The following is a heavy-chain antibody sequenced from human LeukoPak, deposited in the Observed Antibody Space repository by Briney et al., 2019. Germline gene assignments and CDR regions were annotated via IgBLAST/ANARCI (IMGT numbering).Heavy chain of an antibody. V-gene: IGHV4-31*03. CDR2: IYYSGST. CDR3: ARGTEAPIYDSSGQAAFEI. J-gene: IGHJ3*02. CDR1: GGSISSGGDY. D-gene: IGHD3-22*01. Sequence: TSQTLSLTCTISGGSISSGGDYWSWIRQHRGKGLEWIVYIYYSGSTYYNPSLKSRVTISVDTSKNQFSLKLSSVTAADTAVYYCARGTEAPIYDSSGQAAFEIWGQGTMVTVSS.